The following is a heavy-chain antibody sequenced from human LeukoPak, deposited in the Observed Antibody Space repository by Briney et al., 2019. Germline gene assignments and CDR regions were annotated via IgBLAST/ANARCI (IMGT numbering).Heavy chain of an antibody. CDR1: GFTFSSYA. D-gene: IGHD3-22*01. J-gene: IGHJ4*02. CDR2: ISYDGSNG. CDR3: AKDGGSGYYYDY. Sequence: GRSLRLSCAASGFTFSSYAMHWVRQAPGRGLEWVTVISYDGSNGYYAGSVKGRFTISRDNSQNTLYLQMNSLRAEDTAVYYCAKDGGSGYYYDYWGQGTLVTVSS. V-gene: IGHV3-30*04.